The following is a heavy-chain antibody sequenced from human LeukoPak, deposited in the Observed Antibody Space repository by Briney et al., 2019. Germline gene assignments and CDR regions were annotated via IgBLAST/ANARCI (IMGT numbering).Heavy chain of an antibody. CDR1: GGPISSSRYY. CDR2: IYYSGIT. CDR3: ARPYIDSHWFDP. V-gene: IGHV4-39*01. Sequence: PSQTLSLTCTVSGGPISSSRYYWGRIRQPPGKGLEWIGSIYYSGITYYNPSLKSRVTISVDTSKNQFSLKLSSVTAADTAVYYCARPYIDSHWFDPWGQGTLVTVSS. J-gene: IGHJ5*02. D-gene: IGHD1-1*01.